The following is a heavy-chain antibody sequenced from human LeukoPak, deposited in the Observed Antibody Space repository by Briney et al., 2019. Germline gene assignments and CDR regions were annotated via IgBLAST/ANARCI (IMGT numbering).Heavy chain of an antibody. CDR3: ATGWTYDSSGYWFDY. CDR2: FDPEDGET. V-gene: IGHV1-24*01. CDR1: GYTLTELS. Sequence: GASVKVSCKVSGYTLTELSMHWVRQAPGKGLEWMGGFDPEDGETIYAQKFQGRVTMTEDTSTDTAYMGLSSLRSEDTAVYYCATGWTYDSSGYWFDYWGQGTLVTVSS. D-gene: IGHD3-22*01. J-gene: IGHJ4*02.